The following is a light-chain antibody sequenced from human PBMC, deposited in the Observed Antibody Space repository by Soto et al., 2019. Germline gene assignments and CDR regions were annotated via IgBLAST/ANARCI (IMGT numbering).Light chain of an antibody. CDR1: QSVSSN. J-gene: IGKJ1*01. Sequence: EIGLKQSPATLSLSTGERATLSCRASQSVSSNLAWYQQKPGQAPRLLIYGASTRATGIPARFSGSGSGTEFTLTISSLQSEDFAVYYCQQYNNWLGTFGQGTNVDI. CDR3: QQYNNWLGT. V-gene: IGKV3-15*01. CDR2: GAS.